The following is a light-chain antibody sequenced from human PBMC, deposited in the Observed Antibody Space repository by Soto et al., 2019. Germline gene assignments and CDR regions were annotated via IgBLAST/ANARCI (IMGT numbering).Light chain of an antibody. CDR3: QQYDSSTWT. CDR2: SAS. J-gene: IGKJ1*01. Sequence: EIVLTQSPGTLSLSAGQRATLSCRASQSVSSSLLAWYQQKPGQAPRLLIYSASSTATGIPDRFSGRGSGTDFTLTISRLAPEDFAVYYCQQYDSSTWTFGQGTKVEIK. V-gene: IGKV3-20*01. CDR1: QSVSSSL.